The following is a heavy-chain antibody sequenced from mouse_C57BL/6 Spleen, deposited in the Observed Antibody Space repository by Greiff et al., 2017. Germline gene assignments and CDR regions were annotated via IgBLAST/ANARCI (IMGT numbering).Heavy chain of an antibody. Sequence: VQLQQSGAELVRPGASVKLSCTASGFNIKDYYMHWVKQRPEQGLEWIGRIDPEDGDTEYAPKFQGKDTMTADTSSNTAYLQLSSLTSEDTAVYYCTYSNYNWYFDVWGTGTTVTVSS. CDR1: GFNIKDYY. V-gene: IGHV14-1*01. CDR2: IDPEDGDT. J-gene: IGHJ1*03. CDR3: TYSNYNWYFDV. D-gene: IGHD2-5*01.